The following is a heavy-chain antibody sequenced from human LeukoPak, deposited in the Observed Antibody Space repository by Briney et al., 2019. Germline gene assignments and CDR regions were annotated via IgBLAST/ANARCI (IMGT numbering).Heavy chain of an antibody. D-gene: IGHD2-15*01. CDR2: INPNSGGT. CDR1: GYTFTGYY. J-gene: IGHJ6*02. CDR3: ARDYGYCSGGSCYHYYYYYGMDV. V-gene: IGHV1-2*02. Sequence: APVKVSCKASGYTFTGYYIHWVRQAPGQGLEWMGWINPNSGGTNYAQKFQGRVTMTRDTSISTAYMELSRLRSDDTAVYYCARDYGYCSGGSCYHYYYYYGMDVWGQGTTVTVSS.